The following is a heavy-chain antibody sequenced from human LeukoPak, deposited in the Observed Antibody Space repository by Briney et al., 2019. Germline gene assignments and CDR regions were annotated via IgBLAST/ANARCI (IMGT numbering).Heavy chain of an antibody. Sequence: GASVKVSCKASGYTFTGYYMHWVRQAPGQGLEWMGRINPNSGGTNYAQKFQGRVTMTRDTSISTAYMELSRLRSDDTDVYYCARDKESGYYTNWFDPWGQGTLVTVSS. J-gene: IGHJ5*02. V-gene: IGHV1-2*05. CDR3: ARDKESGYYTNWFDP. D-gene: IGHD3-22*01. CDR1: GYTFTGYY. CDR2: INPNSGGT.